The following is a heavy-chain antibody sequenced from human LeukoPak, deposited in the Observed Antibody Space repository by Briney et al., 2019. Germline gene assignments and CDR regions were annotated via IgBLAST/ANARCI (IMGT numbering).Heavy chain of an antibody. D-gene: IGHD1-26*01. CDR3: ARDPDPIVGVSFDY. Sequence: GGSLRLSCAASGFTFSSHWMNWVRQAPGKGLEWVANVNQGGSEKNYVDSVKGRFTIFRDNAKNSLYLQMNSLGVEDTAVYYCARDPDPIVGVSFDYWGQGTLVTVSS. V-gene: IGHV3-7*01. J-gene: IGHJ4*02. CDR1: GFTFSSHW. CDR2: VNQGGSEK.